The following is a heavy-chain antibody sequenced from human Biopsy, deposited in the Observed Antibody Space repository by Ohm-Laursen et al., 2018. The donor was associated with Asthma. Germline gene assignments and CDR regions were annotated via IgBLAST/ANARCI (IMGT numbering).Heavy chain of an antibody. J-gene: IGHJ4*02. Sequence: SLRLSCAASGFTFSGYTMNWVRQAPGKGLKWVSSITSSSSYIFYADSVKGRFTISRDNPRNSLYLQVNSLRAEDTAVYYCARDAPTGGYIDYWGLGTLVTVSS. CDR2: ITSSSSYI. D-gene: IGHD7-27*01. CDR1: GFTFSGYT. V-gene: IGHV3-21*01. CDR3: ARDAPTGGYIDY.